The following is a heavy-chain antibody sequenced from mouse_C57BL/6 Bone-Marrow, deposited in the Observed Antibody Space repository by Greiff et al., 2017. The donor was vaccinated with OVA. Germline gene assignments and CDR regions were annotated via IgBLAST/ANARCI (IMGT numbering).Heavy chain of an antibody. V-gene: IGHV1-64*01. CDR2: IHPNSGST. CDR1: GYTFTSYW. D-gene: IGHD1-1*01. CDR3: ARSYYGSSLY. Sequence: VKLQQPGAELVKPGASVKLSCKASGYTFTSYWMHWVKQRPGQGLEWIGMIHPNSGSTNYNEKFKSKATLTVDKSSSTAYMQLSSLTSEDSAVYYCARSYYGSSLYWGQGTTLTVSS. J-gene: IGHJ2*01.